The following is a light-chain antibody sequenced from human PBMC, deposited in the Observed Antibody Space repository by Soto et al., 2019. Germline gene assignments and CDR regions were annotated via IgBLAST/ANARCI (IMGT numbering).Light chain of an antibody. Sequence: EIVFTQSPGTLSLSPGERATLSCRASQSVSSSYLAWYQQRPGQAPRLLIYDASNRATGIPARFSGSGSGTDFTLTIDNLEPEDFAIYYCQQRNNWPPITFGQGTRLEI. CDR2: DAS. V-gene: IGKV3-11*01. J-gene: IGKJ5*01. CDR3: QQRNNWPPIT. CDR1: QSVSSSY.